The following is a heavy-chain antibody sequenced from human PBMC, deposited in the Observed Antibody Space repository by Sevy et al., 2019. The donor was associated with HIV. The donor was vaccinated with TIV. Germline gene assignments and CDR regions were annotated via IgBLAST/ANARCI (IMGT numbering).Heavy chain of an antibody. J-gene: IGHJ4*02. CDR3: AREGCTKPHDY. CDR1: GFTFSKYS. CDR2: LSFGCGEI. Sequence: GVSLRLSCAASGFTFSKYSMSWVRQPPGKGLEWVSTLSFGCGEINYADSVKGRFTISRDNSKSSVYLQMNSLRPEDTAVYYCAREGCTKPHDYWGQGTLVTVSS. D-gene: IGHD2-8*01. V-gene: IGHV3-23*01.